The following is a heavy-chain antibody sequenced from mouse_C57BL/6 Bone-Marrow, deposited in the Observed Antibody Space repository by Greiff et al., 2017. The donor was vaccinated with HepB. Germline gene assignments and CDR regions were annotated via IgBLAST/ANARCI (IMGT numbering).Heavy chain of an antibody. V-gene: IGHV14-4*01. Sequence: EVQLQQSGAELVRPGASVKLSCTASGFTITDDYMHWVKQRPEQGLEWIGWIDPENGDTEYASKFQGKATITADTSSNTAYLQLSSLTSEGSAVYDCTTGTTVVATVDYWGQGTTLTVSA. CDR2: IDPENGDT. CDR3: TTGTTVVATVDY. D-gene: IGHD1-1*01. CDR1: GFTITDDY. J-gene: IGHJ2*01.